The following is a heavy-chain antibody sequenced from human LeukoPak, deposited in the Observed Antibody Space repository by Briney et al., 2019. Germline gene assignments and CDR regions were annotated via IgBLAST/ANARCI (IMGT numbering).Heavy chain of an antibody. J-gene: IGHJ4*02. CDR1: GFTFSSYA. D-gene: IGHD2-15*01. V-gene: IGHV3-30*04. Sequence: GGSLRLSCAASGFTFSSYAMHWVRQAPGKGLGRVAVISYDGSNKYYADSVKGRFTISRDNSKNTLYLQMNSLRAEDTAVYYCARDAPIVVVVAATRGAPDYWGQGTLVTVSS. CDR3: ARDAPIVVVVAATRGAPDY. CDR2: ISYDGSNK.